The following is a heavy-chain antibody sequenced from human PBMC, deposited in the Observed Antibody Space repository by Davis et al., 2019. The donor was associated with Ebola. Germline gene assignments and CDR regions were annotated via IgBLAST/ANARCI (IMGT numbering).Heavy chain of an antibody. V-gene: IGHV4-30-2*01. D-gene: IGHD2-2*01. CDR2: IYHSGST. J-gene: IGHJ6*04. CDR3: AGIVVVPAAQRWYYYYYGMDV. Sequence: SETLSLTCAVSGGSISSGGYSWSWIRQPPGKGLEWIGYIYHSGSTYYNPSLKSRVTISVDTSKNQFSLKLSSVTAADTAVYYCAGIVVVPAAQRWYYYYYGMDVWGKGTTVTVSS. CDR1: GGSISSGGYS.